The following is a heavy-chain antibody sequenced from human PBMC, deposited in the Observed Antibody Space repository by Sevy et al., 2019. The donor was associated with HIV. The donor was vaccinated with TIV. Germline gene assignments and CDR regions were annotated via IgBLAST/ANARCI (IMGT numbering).Heavy chain of an antibody. D-gene: IGHD6-13*01. Sequence: SETLSLTCTVSAGSISSSSYFCGWIRQPPGKGLEWIGSIYYSGSTYYNPSLKSRVTISVDTSKKQFSLKVTSVTAADTAVYYCASGPHDSSSWYYFDSWGQGTLVTVSS. CDR3: ASGPHDSSSWYYFDS. V-gene: IGHV4-39*01. J-gene: IGHJ4*02. CDR2: IYYSGST. CDR1: AGSISSSSYF.